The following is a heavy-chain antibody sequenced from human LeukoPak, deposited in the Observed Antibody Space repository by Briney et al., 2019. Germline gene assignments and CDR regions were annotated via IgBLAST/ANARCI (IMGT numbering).Heavy chain of an antibody. CDR3: ARAYNYGFDY. D-gene: IGHD5-18*01. V-gene: IGHV6-1*01. J-gene: IGHJ4*02. CDR2: TYYRSTWYK. CDR1: GDSVASNSAA. Sequence: SQTLSLTCAISGDSVASNSAAWIWIRQSPSRGLEWLGRTYYRSTWYKDYAVSVKSRITINPDTSKNQFSPQLNSVTPEDTAIYYCARAYNYGFDYWGQGTLVTVSS.